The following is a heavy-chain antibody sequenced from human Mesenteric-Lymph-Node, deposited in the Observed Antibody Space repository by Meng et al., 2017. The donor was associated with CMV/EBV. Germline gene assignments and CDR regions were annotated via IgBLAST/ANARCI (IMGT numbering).Heavy chain of an antibody. D-gene: IGHD3-3*01. Sequence: GSLRLSCTVSGGSISSYYWSWIRQPPGKGLEWIGYIYYSGSTNYNPSLKSRVTISVDTSKNQFSLKLSSVTAADTAVYYCARVVPYDFWSGNYYYYGMDVWGQGTTVTVSS. CDR3: ARVVPYDFWSGNYYYYGMDV. CDR1: GGSISSYY. J-gene: IGHJ6*02. CDR2: IYYSGST. V-gene: IGHV4-59*01.